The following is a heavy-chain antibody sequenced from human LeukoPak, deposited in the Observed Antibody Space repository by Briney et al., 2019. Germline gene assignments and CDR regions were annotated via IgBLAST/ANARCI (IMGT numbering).Heavy chain of an antibody. Sequence: GSLRLSCAASGFTFSSYEMNWVRQAPGKGLEWVSYISSSGSTIYYADSVKGRFTISRDNAKNSLYLQMNSLRAEDTAVYYCAELGVTMIGGVWGKGTTVTISS. V-gene: IGHV3-48*03. CDR3: AELGVTMIGGV. J-gene: IGHJ6*04. D-gene: IGHD3-10*02. CDR2: ISSSGSTI. CDR1: GFTFSSYE.